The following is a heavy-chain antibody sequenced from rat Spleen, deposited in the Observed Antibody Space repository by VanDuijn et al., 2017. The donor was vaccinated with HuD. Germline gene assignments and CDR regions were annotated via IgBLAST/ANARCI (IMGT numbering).Heavy chain of an antibody. V-gene: IGHV2-41*01. Sequence: QVQLKESGPGLVQPSQTLSLTCTVAGFSLTSYNVHWVRQPPGKGLEWMGVIWNTGGTRYNSALKSRLSISKDTSKSQVFLKMNSLQTEDTATYYGASLKGNSGYRDVMDAWGQGASVTVSS. D-gene: IGHD4-3*01. J-gene: IGHJ4*01. CDR2: IWNTGGT. CDR3: ASLKGNSGYRDVMDA. CDR1: GFSLTSYN.